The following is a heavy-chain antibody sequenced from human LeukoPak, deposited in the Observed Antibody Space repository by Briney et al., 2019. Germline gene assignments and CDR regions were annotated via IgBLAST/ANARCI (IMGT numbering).Heavy chain of an antibody. CDR2: ISWNSGSI. V-gene: IGHV3-9*03. CDR3: GKDAGSRWAYNWFDP. J-gene: IGHJ5*02. Sequence: GGSLRLSCAASGFTFDDYAMHWVRQAPGKGLEWVSGISWNSGSIGYADSVKGRFTISRDNAKNSLYLQMNSLRAADMALYYCGKDAGSRWAYNWFDPWGQGTLVIVSS. CDR1: GFTFDDYA. D-gene: IGHD6-13*01.